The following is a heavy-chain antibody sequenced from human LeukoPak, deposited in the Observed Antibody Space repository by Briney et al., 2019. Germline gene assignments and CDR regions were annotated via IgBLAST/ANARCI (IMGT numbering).Heavy chain of an antibody. D-gene: IGHD3-9*01. CDR1: GFTFSSYA. CDR3: ARVGDFLTGYYNGYFDS. J-gene: IGHJ4*02. CDR2: ISGSGGST. Sequence: RPGGSLRLSCAASGFTFSSYAMSWVRQAPGKGLEWVSAISGSGGSTYYADSVKGRFTISRDSSKNTLYLQMNGLRTEDTAVYYCARVGDFLTGYYNGYFDSWGQGTLVTVSS. V-gene: IGHV3-23*01.